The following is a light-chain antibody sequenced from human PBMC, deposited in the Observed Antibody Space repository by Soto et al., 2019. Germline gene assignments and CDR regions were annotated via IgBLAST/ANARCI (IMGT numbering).Light chain of an antibody. V-gene: IGKV1-5*03. J-gene: IGKJ1*01. CDR2: KAS. Sequence: DIQMTQSPSTLSASVGDRVTITCRAGRIVSSWLAWYQQKPGKAPKLLIYKASTLESGVPSRFSGSGSGTEFTLTISSLQPDDFATYYCQQYGNYWTFGQGTTVEI. CDR3: QQYGNYWT. CDR1: RIVSSW.